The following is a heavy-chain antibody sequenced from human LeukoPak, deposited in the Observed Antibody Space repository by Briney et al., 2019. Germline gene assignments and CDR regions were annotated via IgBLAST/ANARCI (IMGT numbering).Heavy chain of an antibody. V-gene: IGHV3-23*01. Sequence: GGSLRLSCAASRFTFSSYAMSWVRQAPGKGLEWVSAISGSGGSTYYADSVKGRFTISRDNSKNTLYLQMNSLRAEDTAVYYCAKDPRAHYYDSSGYFEYWGQGTLVTVSS. J-gene: IGHJ4*02. CDR1: RFTFSSYA. CDR3: AKDPRAHYYDSSGYFEY. D-gene: IGHD3-22*01. CDR2: ISGSGGST.